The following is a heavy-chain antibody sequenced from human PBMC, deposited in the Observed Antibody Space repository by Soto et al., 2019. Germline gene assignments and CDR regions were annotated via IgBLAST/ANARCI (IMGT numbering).Heavy chain of an antibody. CDR1: GVTFSSYA. V-gene: IGHV1-69*01. Sequence: QVQLVQSGAEVKKPGSSVKVSCKASGVTFSSYAISWVRQAPGQGLEWMGGIIPIFGTANYAQKFQGRVTITADESTSTAYMELSSLRSEDTAVYSCARDLVFGSSWRSLRGGDWFDHWGQGTLVTVSS. J-gene: IGHJ5*02. D-gene: IGHD6-13*01. CDR2: IIPIFGTA. CDR3: ARDLVFGSSWRSLRGGDWFDH.